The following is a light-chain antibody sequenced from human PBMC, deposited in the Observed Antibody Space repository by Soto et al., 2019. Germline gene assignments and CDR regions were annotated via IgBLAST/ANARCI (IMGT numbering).Light chain of an antibody. CDR3: SSYTNINTRACV. V-gene: IGLV2-14*01. CDR1: SGDIGSYNR. J-gene: IGLJ1*01. CDR2: EVT. Sequence: QSVLTQPASVSGSPGQSITISCTVTSGDIGSYNRVSWYQQHPGKAPKLIIYEVTDRPSGVSNRFSGSKSGNTASLTISGLQAEDEAEYYCSSYTNINTRACVFGTGTKV.